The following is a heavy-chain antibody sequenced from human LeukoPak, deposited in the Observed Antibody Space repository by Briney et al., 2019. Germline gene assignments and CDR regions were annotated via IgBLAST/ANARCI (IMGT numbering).Heavy chain of an antibody. CDR1: GYTFTSYG. D-gene: IGHD3-3*01. CDR2: ISAYHCNT. Sequence: GASVKVSCKDSGYTFTSYGISWVRQAPGQGLGWMGWISAYHCNTNYAQKLQRRVTMTTDTSTSTAYMELTSLRSDDTAVYYCARDYDFWSGYYYYYGMDVWGQGTTVTVSS. J-gene: IGHJ6*02. V-gene: IGHV1-18*01. CDR3: ARDYDFWSGYYYYYGMDV.